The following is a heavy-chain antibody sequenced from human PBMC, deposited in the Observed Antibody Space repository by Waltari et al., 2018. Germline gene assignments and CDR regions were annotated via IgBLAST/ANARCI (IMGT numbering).Heavy chain of an antibody. CDR2: INPNSGGT. V-gene: IGHV1-2*02. D-gene: IGHD6-6*01. Sequence: QVQLVQSGAEVKKPGASVKVSCKASGSTFTGYYMHWVRQAPGQGLEGMGWINPNSGGTNYAQKFQGRVTMTRDTSISTAYMELSRLRSDDTAVYYCARDLSIAARLYYYYGMDVWGQGTTVTVSS. J-gene: IGHJ6*02. CDR1: GSTFTGYY. CDR3: ARDLSIAARLYYYYGMDV.